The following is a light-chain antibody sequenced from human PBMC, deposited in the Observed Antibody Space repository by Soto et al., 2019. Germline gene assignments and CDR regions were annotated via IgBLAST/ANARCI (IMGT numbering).Light chain of an antibody. CDR2: YDD. Sequence: QSVLTQPPSVSGAPSQRVTLSCSGSSANIGSNAVNWYQQLPGKAPKLLIFYDDLLPSGVSDRFSGSKSGTSASLAITGLQSEDEADYYCASWDDSLSGRVFGGGTKLTVL. J-gene: IGLJ3*02. CDR1: SANIGSNA. CDR3: ASWDDSLSGRV. V-gene: IGLV1-36*01.